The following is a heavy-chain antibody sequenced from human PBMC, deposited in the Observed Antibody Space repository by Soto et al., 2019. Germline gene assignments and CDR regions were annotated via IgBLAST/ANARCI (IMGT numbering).Heavy chain of an antibody. D-gene: IGHD3-3*01. J-gene: IGHJ3*02. CDR3: AKSPGGYYSFDI. Sequence: GGSLRLSCAASGFTFSSYGMHWVRQAPGKGLEWVAVISYDGSNKYYADSVKGRFTISRDNSKNTLYLQMNSLRAEDTAVYYCAKSPGGYYSFDIWGQGTMVTVSS. CDR2: ISYDGSNK. CDR1: GFTFSSYG. V-gene: IGHV3-30*18.